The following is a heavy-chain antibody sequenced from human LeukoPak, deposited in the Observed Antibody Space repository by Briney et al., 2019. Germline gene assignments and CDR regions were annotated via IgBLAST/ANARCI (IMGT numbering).Heavy chain of an antibody. CDR2: INHSGST. V-gene: IGHV4-34*01. J-gene: IGHJ4*02. CDR1: GGSFSGYY. CDR3: ARRHGYCSSTSCYSGGLNWNY. D-gene: IGHD2-2*02. Sequence: SETLSLTCAVYGGSFSGYYWSWIRQPPRKGLEWIGEINHSGSTNYNPSLKSRVTISVDTSKNQFSLKLSSVTAADTAVYYCARRHGYCSSTSCYSGGLNWNYWGQGTLVTVSS.